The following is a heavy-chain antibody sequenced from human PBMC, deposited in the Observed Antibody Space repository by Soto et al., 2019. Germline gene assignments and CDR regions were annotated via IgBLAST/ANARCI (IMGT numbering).Heavy chain of an antibody. J-gene: IGHJ4*02. CDR2: ISYDGSNK. CDR3: ARDSGGIAAREGICGSFDY. Sequence: QVQLVESGGGVVQPGRSLRLSCAASGFTFSSYAMHWVRQAPGNGLEWVAVISYDGSNKYYADSVKGRFTISRDNSKNTLYLQMNSLRAEDTAVYYCARDSGGIAAREGICGSFDYWGQGPLVTVSS. D-gene: IGHD6-6*01. V-gene: IGHV3-30-3*01. CDR1: GFTFSSYA.